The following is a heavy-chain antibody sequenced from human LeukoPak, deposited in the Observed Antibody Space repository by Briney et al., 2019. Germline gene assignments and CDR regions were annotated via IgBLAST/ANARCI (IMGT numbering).Heavy chain of an antibody. CDR2: IRSDSGNT. Sequence: GAAEKVSCKASGYTFTQYFIHWVRQAPGQGLEWMGRIRSDSGNTEYAQRFQGRVTMTRDTSITTVYMELHSLTFDDAAVYYCARDLSSTPNWELDYWGQGALVTVSS. J-gene: IGHJ4*02. V-gene: IGHV1-2*06. D-gene: IGHD1-26*01. CDR3: ARDLSSTPNWELDY. CDR1: GYTFTQYF.